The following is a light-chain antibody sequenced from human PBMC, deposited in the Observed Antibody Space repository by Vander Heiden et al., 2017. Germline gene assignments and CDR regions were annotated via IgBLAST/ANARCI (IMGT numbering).Light chain of an antibody. CDR3: QQYDNLPIT. CDR2: DAS. J-gene: IGKJ5*01. V-gene: IGKV1-33*01. Sequence: DIQMTQSPSSLSASVGDRVTITCQASQDISNYLNWYQQKPGKAPKLLIYDASNLETGVPSRFSGSGSGTDFTFTISSLQPEDIATYYCQQYDNLPITFGHGTRLEIQ. CDR1: QDISNY.